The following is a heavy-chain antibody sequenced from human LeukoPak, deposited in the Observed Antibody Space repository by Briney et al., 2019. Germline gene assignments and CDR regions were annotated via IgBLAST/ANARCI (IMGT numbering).Heavy chain of an antibody. Sequence: ASVKVSCKASGYTFTSYDINWVRQATGQGLEWMGWMNPNSGNTGYAQKFQGRVTMTRNTSISTAYMELSSLRSEDTAVYYCARKTIGYHWFDPWGQGTLVTVSS. D-gene: IGHD5-12*01. CDR1: GYTFTSYD. CDR3: ARKTIGYHWFDP. CDR2: MNPNSGNT. J-gene: IGHJ5*02. V-gene: IGHV1-8*01.